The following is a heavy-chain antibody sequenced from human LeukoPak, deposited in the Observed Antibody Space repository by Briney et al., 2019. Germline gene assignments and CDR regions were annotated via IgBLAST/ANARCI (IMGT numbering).Heavy chain of an antibody. D-gene: IGHD2-21*02. Sequence: SETLSLTCTVSGGFISSYYWSWIRHPPGKGLEWIGYIYYSGSTNYNPSLKSRVTISADTSKNQFSLKLSSVTAADTAVYYCAGFGIVVVTATDAFDIWGQGSMVTVSS. V-gene: IGHV4-59*01. CDR1: GGFISSYY. CDR3: AGFGIVVVTATDAFDI. CDR2: IYYSGST. J-gene: IGHJ3*02.